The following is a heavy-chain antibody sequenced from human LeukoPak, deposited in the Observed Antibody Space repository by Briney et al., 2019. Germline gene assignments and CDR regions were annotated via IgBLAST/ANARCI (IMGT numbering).Heavy chain of an antibody. CDR3: AKDGVTMIVVLTG. V-gene: IGHV3-23*01. D-gene: IGHD3-22*01. Sequence: PGGSLRLSCAASGFTFSSYAMSRVHQAPGKGLEWVSAISGSGGSTYYADSVKGRFTISRDNSKNTLYLQMNSLRAEDTAVYYCAKDGVTMIVVLTGWGQGTLVTLSS. CDR1: GFTFSSYA. J-gene: IGHJ4*02. CDR2: ISGSGGST.